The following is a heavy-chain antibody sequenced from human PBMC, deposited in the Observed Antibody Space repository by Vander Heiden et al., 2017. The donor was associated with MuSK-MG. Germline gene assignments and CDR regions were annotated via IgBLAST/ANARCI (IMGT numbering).Heavy chain of an antibody. CDR2: IIPIFATA. CDR1: GGPFSTYA. V-gene: IGHV1-69*12. D-gene: IGHD3-22*01. J-gene: IGHJ4*02. Sequence: QVQLVQSGAEVKKPGASVKVSCKASGGPFSTYAISWVRQAPGQGLEWMGVIIPIFATANYAQKFQGRVTITADESTSTAYMELSSLRSEDTAVYYCARAGDSSGSFDYWGQGTLVTVSS. CDR3: ARAGDSSGSFDY.